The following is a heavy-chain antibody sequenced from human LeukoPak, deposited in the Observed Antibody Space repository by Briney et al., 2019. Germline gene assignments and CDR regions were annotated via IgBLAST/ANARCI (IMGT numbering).Heavy chain of an antibody. CDR1: GYIFTGYY. J-gene: IGHJ3*02. CDR2: INPNSGGT. V-gene: IGHV1-2*02. Sequence: ASVKVSCKASGYIFTGYYMHWVRQAPGQGLEWMGWINPNSGGTNYAQKLQGRVTMTTDTSTSTAYMELRSLRSDDTAVYYCARGADCSSTSCYGPEWAFDIWGQGTMVTVSS. CDR3: ARGADCSSTSCYGPEWAFDI. D-gene: IGHD2-2*01.